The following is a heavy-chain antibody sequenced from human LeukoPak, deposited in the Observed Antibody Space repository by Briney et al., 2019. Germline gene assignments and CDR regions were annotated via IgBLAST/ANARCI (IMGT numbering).Heavy chain of an antibody. V-gene: IGHV4-30-2*01. CDR1: GGSISSGGYY. Sequence: SETLSLTCTVSGGSISSGGYYWSWIRQPPGKGLEWIGYIYHSGSTYYNPSLKSRVTISVDRSKNQFSLKLSSMTAADTAVYYCAGLPAATPKLYYYYYMDVWGKGTTVTVSS. CDR2: IYHSGST. CDR3: AGLPAATPKLYYYYYMDV. D-gene: IGHD2-2*01. J-gene: IGHJ6*03.